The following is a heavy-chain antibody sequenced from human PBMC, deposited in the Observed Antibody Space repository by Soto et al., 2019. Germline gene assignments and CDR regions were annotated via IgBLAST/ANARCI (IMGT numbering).Heavy chain of an antibody. J-gene: IGHJ6*02. CDR3: AKSPGSLDGFNCDYYGMDV. CDR2: IGGSGTGGRP. D-gene: IGHD1-26*01. CDR1: GLTFSTDA. Sequence: EVHLLESGGDLVQPGGSLRLSCTASGLTFSTDAKSWGRQAPGKGLEWVSAIGGSGTGGRPHDADSVKVRFTISRDHSKNTMYLQMISVRADDSAVYDWAKSPGSLDGFNCDYYGMDVWGQGTTVTVSS. V-gene: IGHV3-23*01.